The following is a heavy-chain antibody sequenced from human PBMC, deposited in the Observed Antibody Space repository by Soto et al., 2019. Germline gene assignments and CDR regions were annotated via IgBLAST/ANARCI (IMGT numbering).Heavy chain of an antibody. V-gene: IGHV1-3*05. CDR1: GYTFTNYA. D-gene: IGHD1-20*01. J-gene: IGHJ5*02. CDR3: ARGKGYNWNHGWFDP. CDR2: INAGNGNT. Sequence: QVQLVQSGAEEKKPGASVKVSCKASGYTFTNYAMDWVRQAPGQRLEWMGWINAGNGNTKYSQNFQGRVTITRDTSASTAYMELSSLRCEDTAVYYCARGKGYNWNHGWFDPWGQGTLVTVSS.